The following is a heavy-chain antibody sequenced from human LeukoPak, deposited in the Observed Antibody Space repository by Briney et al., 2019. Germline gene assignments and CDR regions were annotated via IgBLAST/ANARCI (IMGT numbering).Heavy chain of an antibody. V-gene: IGHV3-7*03. Sequence: GRSLRLSCAASGFTFSDYAMHWVRQAPGKGLEWVANIKEDGSEKYYVDSVKGRFTISRDSAKNSLYLQMNSLRVEDTAVYYCARDHNYGSDYWGQGTLVTVSS. D-gene: IGHD5-18*01. CDR2: IKEDGSEK. J-gene: IGHJ4*02. CDR1: GFTFSDYA. CDR3: ARDHNYGSDY.